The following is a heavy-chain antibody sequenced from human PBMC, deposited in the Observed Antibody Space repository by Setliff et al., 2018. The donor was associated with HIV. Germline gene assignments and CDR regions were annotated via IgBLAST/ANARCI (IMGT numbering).Heavy chain of an antibody. Sequence: SETLSLTCTVSGGSISSYYWTWIRQPPGKGLEWIAYIYSSGTTNYNPSLRSRLTISVDTSKNQFSLKLSSVTAADTAVYSCARFRVERRLSNWYYFGFDPWGQGTLVTVSS. CDR2: IYSSGTT. CDR1: GGSISSYY. CDR3: ARFRVERRLSNWYYFGFDP. J-gene: IGHJ5*02. D-gene: IGHD1-7*01. V-gene: IGHV4-59*01.